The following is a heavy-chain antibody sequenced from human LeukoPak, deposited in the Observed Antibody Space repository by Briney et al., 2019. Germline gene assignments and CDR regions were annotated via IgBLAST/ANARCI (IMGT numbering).Heavy chain of an antibody. D-gene: IGHD3-16*01. J-gene: IGHJ4*02. CDR1: GYTFTSLD. CDR3: ARDGPYYDYVWGSYYFDY. CDR2: INPNSGNR. V-gene: IGHV1-8*01. Sequence: ASVKVSCKASGYTFTSLDINWVRQATGQGLEWMGWINPNSGNRGYAQQFQGRVTMTTDTSTSTAYMELRSLRSDDTAVYYCARDGPYYDYVWGSYYFDYWGQGTLVTVSS.